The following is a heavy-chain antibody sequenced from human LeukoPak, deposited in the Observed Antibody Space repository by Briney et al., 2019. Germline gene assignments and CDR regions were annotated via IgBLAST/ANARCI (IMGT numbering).Heavy chain of an antibody. V-gene: IGHV1-69*13. CDR2: IIPIFGTA. CDR3: ASSSSGWYYFDY. CDR1: GYTFTSYG. J-gene: IGHJ4*02. Sequence: ASVKVSCKASGYTFTSYGISWVRQAPGQGLEWMGGIIPIFGTANYAQKFQGRVTITADESTSTAYMELSSLRSEDTAVYYCASSSSGWYYFDYWGQGTLVTVSS. D-gene: IGHD6-19*01.